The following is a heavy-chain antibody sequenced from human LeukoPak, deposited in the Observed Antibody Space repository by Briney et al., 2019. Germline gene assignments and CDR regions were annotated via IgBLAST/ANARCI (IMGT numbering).Heavy chain of an antibody. V-gene: IGHV3-23*01. Sequence: GRSLRLSCAASGFTFSSYAMHWVRQAPGKGLEWVSAISGSGGSTYYADSVKGRFTISRDNSKNTLYLQMNSLRAEDTAVYYCAKIPWAYGQLSDYWGQGTLVTVSS. CDR3: AKIPWAYGQLSDY. CDR1: GFTFSSYA. D-gene: IGHD3-10*01. J-gene: IGHJ4*02. CDR2: ISGSGGST.